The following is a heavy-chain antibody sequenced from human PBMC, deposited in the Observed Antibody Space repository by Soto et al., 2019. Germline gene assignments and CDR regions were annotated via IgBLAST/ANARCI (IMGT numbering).Heavy chain of an antibody. Sequence: EVQLVESGGGLVQPGGSLRLSCAASGFTFSSYDMHWVRQATGKGLEWVSAIGTAGDTYYPGSVKGRFTISRENAKNSLYLQMNSLRAGDTAVYYCARGKTQYCTNGVCYPLGAFDIWGQGTMVTVSS. CDR2: IGTAGDT. J-gene: IGHJ3*02. V-gene: IGHV3-13*01. CDR3: ARGKTQYCTNGVCYPLGAFDI. D-gene: IGHD2-8*01. CDR1: GFTFSSYD.